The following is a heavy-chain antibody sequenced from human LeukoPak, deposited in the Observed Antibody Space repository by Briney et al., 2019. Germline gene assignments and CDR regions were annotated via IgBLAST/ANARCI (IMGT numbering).Heavy chain of an antibody. Sequence: GASVKVSCKASGGTFSSYAISWVRQAPGQGLEWMGGIIPIFGTANYAQKFQGRVTITADESTSTAYMELSSLRSEDTAVYYCAKFRPSSSGGGLDYWGQGTLVTVSS. CDR3: AKFRPSSSGGGLDY. CDR1: GGTFSSYA. CDR2: IIPIFGTA. V-gene: IGHV1-69*13. J-gene: IGHJ4*02. D-gene: IGHD6-6*01.